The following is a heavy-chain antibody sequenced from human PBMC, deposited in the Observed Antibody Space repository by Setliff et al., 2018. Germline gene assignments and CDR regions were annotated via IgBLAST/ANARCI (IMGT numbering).Heavy chain of an antibody. V-gene: IGHV3-48*04. CDR1: GFTFSTYW. Sequence: GSLRLSCAASGFTFSTYWMSWVRQAPGKGLEWISYIHNSGNPTYYADSVKGRFTVSRDNAKNSLYLQMTSLRAEDTAVYYCARGVLTVSGLYFEYWGQGSLVTVSS. CDR3: ARGVLTVSGLYFEY. CDR2: IHNSGNPT. J-gene: IGHJ4*02. D-gene: IGHD6-19*01.